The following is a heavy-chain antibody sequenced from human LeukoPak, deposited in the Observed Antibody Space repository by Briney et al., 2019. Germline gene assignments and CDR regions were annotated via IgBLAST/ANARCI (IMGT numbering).Heavy chain of an antibody. D-gene: IGHD2-8*01. Sequence: PGGSLRLSCAASGFTFSSDSMNWFRKAPGKGLQWVSYISSSSSTIYYADSVKGRFTISRDNAKNSLYLQMNSLRAEDTAVYYCARDYCTNGVCYHYYYYMDVWGKGTTVTVSS. V-gene: IGHV3-48*01. CDR1: GFTFSSDS. CDR3: ARDYCTNGVCYHYYYYMDV. CDR2: ISSSSSTI. J-gene: IGHJ6*03.